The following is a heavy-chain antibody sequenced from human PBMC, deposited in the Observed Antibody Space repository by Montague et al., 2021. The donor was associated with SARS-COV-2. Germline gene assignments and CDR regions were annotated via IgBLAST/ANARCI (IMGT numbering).Heavy chain of an antibody. Sequence: SLRLSCAASGFTFSSFAMHWVRQAPGKGLEWVALISYDGNDKYYADSVKGRFTISRDNSKNTLYLQTNSLGAEDTAVYYCAREVSLMVRGRRRFDYWGQGTSVTVSS. CDR1: GFTFSSFA. CDR3: AREVSLMVRGRRRFDY. J-gene: IGHJ4*02. CDR2: ISYDGNDK. V-gene: IGHV3-30*04. D-gene: IGHD3-10*01.